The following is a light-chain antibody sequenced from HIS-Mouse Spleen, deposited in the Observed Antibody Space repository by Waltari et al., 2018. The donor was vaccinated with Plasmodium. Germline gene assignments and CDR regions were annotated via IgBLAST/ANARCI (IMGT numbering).Light chain of an antibody. V-gene: IGKV3-15*01. J-gene: IGKJ3*01. Sequence: EIVMTQSPATVSVSPGERATLPCRASQSVICNLAWYQQKPRQAPRLLIYGASTRATGIPARFSGSGSGTEFTLTISSLQSEDFAVYYCQQYNNWSFTFGPGTKVDIK. CDR1: QSVICN. CDR2: GAS. CDR3: QQYNNWSFT.